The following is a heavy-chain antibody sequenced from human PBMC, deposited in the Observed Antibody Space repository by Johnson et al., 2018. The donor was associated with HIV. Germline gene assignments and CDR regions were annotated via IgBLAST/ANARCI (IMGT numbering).Heavy chain of an antibody. J-gene: IGHJ3*02. D-gene: IGHD1-1*01. Sequence: QVQLVESGGGVVQPGRSLRLSCAASGFTFSSYGMHWVRQAPGKGLEWVAVISYDGSYNYYADSVKGRFTISRDNSKNTLYLQMNSLRAEDTAVYYCARDFVGGVPQGAFDIWGQGTMVTVSS. V-gene: IGHV3-30*19. CDR2: ISYDGSYN. CDR3: ARDFVGGVPQGAFDI. CDR1: GFTFSSYG.